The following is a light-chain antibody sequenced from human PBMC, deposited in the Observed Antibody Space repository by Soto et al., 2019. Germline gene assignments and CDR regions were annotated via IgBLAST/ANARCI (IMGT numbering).Light chain of an antibody. CDR3: QQTYSTPRT. Sequence: DIQMTQSPSSLSASVVERVTITCRASQSISSYLNWYQQKPGKAPNLLIYAASSLQSGVPSSFSGSGSGTDFTLTISSLQPEDFATYYCQQTYSTPRTFGQGTKVDIK. CDR1: QSISSY. CDR2: AAS. V-gene: IGKV1-39*01. J-gene: IGKJ1*01.